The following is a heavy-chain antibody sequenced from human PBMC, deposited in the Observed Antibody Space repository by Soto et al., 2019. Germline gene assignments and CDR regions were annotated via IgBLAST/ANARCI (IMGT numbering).Heavy chain of an antibody. D-gene: IGHD5-12*01. CDR2: ISGSGENT. CDR1: GFTFRSYA. V-gene: IGHV3-23*01. Sequence: EVQLLESGGDLVQPGGSLRLSCAASGFTFRSYAMGWVRQAPGKGLEWVSAISGSGENTHYADSVKGRFTISRDNSKNKLYLQMNSLRAEDTAVYFCAKRDGYKAFDYWGQGTLVTVSS. CDR3: AKRDGYKAFDY. J-gene: IGHJ4*02.